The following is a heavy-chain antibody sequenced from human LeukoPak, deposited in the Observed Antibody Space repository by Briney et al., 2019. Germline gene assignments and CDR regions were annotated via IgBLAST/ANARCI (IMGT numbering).Heavy chain of an antibody. CDR1: GFTFSTND. D-gene: IGHD1-14*01. J-gene: IGHJ4*02. V-gene: IGHV3-53*01. CDR3: ARGVEPLAANTLAY. Sequence: GGSLRLSCAASGFTFSTNDMSWVRQAPGKGLEWVAVLYTYGNTTSPDSLQGRFTISRDHSKTPLYLEMNSLTPDDPAVYSCARGVEPLAANTLAYWGQGTLVTVSS. CDR2: LYTYGNT.